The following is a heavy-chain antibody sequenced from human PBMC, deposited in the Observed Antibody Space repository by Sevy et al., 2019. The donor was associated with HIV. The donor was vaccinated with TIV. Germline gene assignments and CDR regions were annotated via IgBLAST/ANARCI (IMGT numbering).Heavy chain of an antibody. CDR1: GYTFTSYG. Sequence: ASVKVSCKASGYTFTSYGISWVRQAPGQGLEWMGWISGYNGNTNHSQKLQGRVSMTTDTSTSTAYMELRSLRYDDTAVYYCARERSIVVADTACDYWGQGTLVTVSS. J-gene: IGHJ4*02. D-gene: IGHD6-19*01. CDR2: ISGYNGNT. V-gene: IGHV1-18*01. CDR3: ARERSIVVADTACDY.